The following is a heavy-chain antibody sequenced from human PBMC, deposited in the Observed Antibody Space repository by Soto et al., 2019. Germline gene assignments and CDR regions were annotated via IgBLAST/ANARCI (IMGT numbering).Heavy chain of an antibody. CDR3: VRGYCPTDICSGDFQF. Sequence: QVQLVQSGAEVKKPGASVKVSCKTSGYTFTDYFIHWVRQAPGQGLEWVGMIQPISGATGYAQKMQARVTMTRDTSTTTVTMELGGLRSDDTALYYCVRGYCPTDICSGDFQFWGQGTLVTVSS. J-gene: IGHJ1*01. V-gene: IGHV1-46*04. CDR1: GYTFTDYF. D-gene: IGHD2-8*01. CDR2: IQPISGAT.